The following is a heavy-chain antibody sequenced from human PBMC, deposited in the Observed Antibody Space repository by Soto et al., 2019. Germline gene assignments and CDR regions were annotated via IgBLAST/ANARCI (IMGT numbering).Heavy chain of an antibody. Sequence: QVQLVESGGGVVQPGKSLRLSCVASGFTFTEHGMHWVRQAPGKGLEWVAVIFDDGINKYYADSVKGRFTISRDTSKSTLYLQMNSLRAEDTVVYYCARDHNRVGGYNWFDAWGQGTLVTVSS. D-gene: IGHD3-16*01. J-gene: IGHJ5*02. CDR1: GFTFTEHG. V-gene: IGHV3-33*01. CDR2: IFDDGINK. CDR3: ARDHNRVGGYNWFDA.